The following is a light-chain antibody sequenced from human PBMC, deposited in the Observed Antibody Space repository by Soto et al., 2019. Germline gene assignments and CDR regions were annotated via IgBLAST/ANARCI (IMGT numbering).Light chain of an antibody. V-gene: IGKV1-5*01. CDR3: QQYNTYST. Sequence: DIQKTPSLPALSASVAPAAPLASRASQNIRNWLAWYQQKPGKAPHPLIDDASSLKSGVPARFSGSGSGTEFTLTISSLQPDDFATYYCQQYNTYSTFGQGTRLEIK. CDR2: DAS. J-gene: IGKJ5*01. CDR1: QNIRNW.